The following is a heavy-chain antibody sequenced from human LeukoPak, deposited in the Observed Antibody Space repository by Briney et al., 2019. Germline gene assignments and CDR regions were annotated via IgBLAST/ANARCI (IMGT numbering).Heavy chain of an antibody. CDR3: AKDQTIVGATAFDGP. D-gene: IGHD1-26*01. Sequence: GRSLRLSCAASGFTYSTYGMHWVRQAPGKGLEWVAVISYDAKNKFYADSVKGRFSISRDNSKNTLYLQMNSLGPEDTAVYFCAKDQTIVGATAFDGPWGQGTLVTVSS. J-gene: IGHJ5*02. CDR1: GFTYSTYG. CDR2: ISYDAKNK. V-gene: IGHV3-30*18.